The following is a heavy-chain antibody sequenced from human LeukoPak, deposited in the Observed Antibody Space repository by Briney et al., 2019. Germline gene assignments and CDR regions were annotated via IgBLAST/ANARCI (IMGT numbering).Heavy chain of an antibody. CDR3: ARGGYDFVYYYYGMDV. Sequence: VASVKVSCKASGYTFTGYYMHWVRQAPGQGLEWMGRINPNSGGTNYAQKFQGRVTMTRDTSISTAYMGLSRLRSDDTAVYYCARGGYDFVYYYYGMDVWGQGTTVTVSS. CDR1: GYTFTGYY. D-gene: IGHD3-3*01. V-gene: IGHV1-2*06. J-gene: IGHJ6*02. CDR2: INPNSGGT.